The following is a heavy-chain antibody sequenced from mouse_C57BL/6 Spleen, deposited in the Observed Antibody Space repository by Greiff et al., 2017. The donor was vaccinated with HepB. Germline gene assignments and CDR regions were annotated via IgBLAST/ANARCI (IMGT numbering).Heavy chain of an antibody. J-gene: IGHJ3*01. CDR3: AREGGDSSGYVAY. CDR2: ISYDGSN. D-gene: IGHD3-2*02. CDR1: GYSITSGYY. V-gene: IGHV3-6*01. Sequence: EVQLQQSGPGLVKPSQSLSLTCSVTGYSITSGYYWNWIRQFPGNKLEWMGYISYDGSNNYNPSLKNRISITRDTTKNQFFLKLNSVTTEDTATYYCAREGGDSSGYVAYWGQGTLVTVSA.